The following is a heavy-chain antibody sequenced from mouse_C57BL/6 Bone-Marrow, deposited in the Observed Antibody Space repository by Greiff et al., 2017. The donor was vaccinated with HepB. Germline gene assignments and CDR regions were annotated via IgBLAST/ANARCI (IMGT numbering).Heavy chain of an antibody. D-gene: IGHD1-1*01. CDR3: ARSPHYYGSLYYFDY. V-gene: IGHV1-53*01. Sequence: QVQLKQPGTELVKPGASVKLSCKASGYTFTSYWMHWVKQRPGQGLEWIGNINPSNGGTNYNEKFKSKATLTVDKSSSTAYMQLSSLTSEDSAVYYCARSPHYYGSLYYFDYWGQGTTLTVSS. CDR2: INPSNGGT. J-gene: IGHJ2*01. CDR1: GYTFTSYW.